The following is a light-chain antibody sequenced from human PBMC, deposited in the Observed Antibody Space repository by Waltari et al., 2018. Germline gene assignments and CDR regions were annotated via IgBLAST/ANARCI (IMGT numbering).Light chain of an antibody. CDR2: EVT. V-gene: IGLV2-23*02. CDR1: SRDVGTYNL. Sequence: QSGLAQPASASGSPGQSITITCPGPSRDVGTYNLVPWYQQRPGKAPRLLIYEVTKRAPGTSDRFSASKSGNTASLSISGLQAQEDEADYYCCSYVGLGTYVFGTGTKVTV. J-gene: IGLJ1*01. CDR3: CSYVGLGTYV.